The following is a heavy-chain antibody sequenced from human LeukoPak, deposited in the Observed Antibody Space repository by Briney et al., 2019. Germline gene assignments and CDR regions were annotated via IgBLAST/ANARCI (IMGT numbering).Heavy chain of an antibody. CDR1: GGSISSGGYY. CDR2: IYYSVST. V-gene: IGHV4-31*03. CDR3: ATGGSGSYKPRWFDP. D-gene: IGHD3-10*01. J-gene: IGHJ5*02. Sequence: SETLSLTCTVSGGSISSGGYYWSWIRQHPGKGLEWIGYIYYSVSTYYNPSLKSRVTISVDTSKNQFSLKLSSVTAADTAVYYCATGGSGSYKPRWFDPWGQGTLVTVSS.